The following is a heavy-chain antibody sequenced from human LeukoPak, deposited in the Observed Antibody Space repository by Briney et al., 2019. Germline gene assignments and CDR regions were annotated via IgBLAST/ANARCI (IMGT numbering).Heavy chain of an antibody. J-gene: IGHJ4*02. CDR1: GGSISSYY. V-gene: IGHV4-59*12. CDR3: AREQAIFDY. Sequence: SETLSLTCTVSGGSISSYYWSWIRQPPGKGLEWIGYIYYSGSTNYNPSLKSRVTISVDTSKNQFSLKLSSVTAADTAVYYCAREQAIFDYWGQGTLVTVSS. CDR2: IYYSGST.